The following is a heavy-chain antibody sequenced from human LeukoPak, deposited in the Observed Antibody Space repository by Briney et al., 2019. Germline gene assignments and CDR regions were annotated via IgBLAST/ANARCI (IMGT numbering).Heavy chain of an antibody. CDR1: GFTFSDYY. CDR2: IKQDGSER. CDR3: AREGELLRFFERRRGYYGMDV. J-gene: IGHJ6*02. Sequence: GGSLRLSCAASGFTFSDYYMSWVRQAPGKGLEWVANIKQDGSERYYVDSVKGRFTISRDNAKNSLFLQMNSLRAEDTAVYYCAREGELLRFFERRRGYYGMDVWGQGTTVTVSS. D-gene: IGHD3-3*01. V-gene: IGHV3-7*01.